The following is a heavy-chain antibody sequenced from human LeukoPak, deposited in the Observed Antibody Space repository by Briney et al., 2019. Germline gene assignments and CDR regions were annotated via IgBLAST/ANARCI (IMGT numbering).Heavy chain of an antibody. CDR1: GGSISSYY. Sequence: SETLSLTCTVSGGSISSYYWSWIRQPPGKGLGWIGYIYYSGSTNYNPSLKSRVTISVDTSKNQFSLKLSSVTAADTAVYYCARIAPPRYYYDSSGYLYYFDYWGQGTLVTVSS. CDR3: ARIAPPRYYYDSSGYLYYFDY. J-gene: IGHJ4*02. CDR2: IYYSGST. D-gene: IGHD3-22*01. V-gene: IGHV4-59*01.